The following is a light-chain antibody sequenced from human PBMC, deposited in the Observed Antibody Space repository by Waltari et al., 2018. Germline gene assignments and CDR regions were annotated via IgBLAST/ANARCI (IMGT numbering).Light chain of an antibody. CDR2: EVS. V-gene: IGLV2-11*01. CDR1: SNDVGAYNY. Sequence: QSALTQPRSVSGSPGQSVTISCTGTSNDVGAYNYVSWQQQHPGKAPKPMIYEVSKRPSGVPDRFSASKSGNTASLTISGLQAEDEADYYCCSYTGTYTHWVFGGGTKLTVL. J-gene: IGLJ3*02. CDR3: CSYTGTYTHWV.